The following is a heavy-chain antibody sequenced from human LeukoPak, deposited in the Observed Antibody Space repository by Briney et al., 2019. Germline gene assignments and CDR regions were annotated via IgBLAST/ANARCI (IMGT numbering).Heavy chain of an antibody. Sequence: VASVKVSCKASGYTFTSYGISWVRQAPGQGLEWMGWISAYNGNTNYAQKLQGRVTMTTDTSTSTADMELRSLSSDDTAVYYCARISMVRGVILGPDYWGQGTLVTVSS. CDR1: GYTFTSYG. CDR3: ARISMVRGVILGPDY. J-gene: IGHJ4*02. D-gene: IGHD3-10*01. V-gene: IGHV1-18*01. CDR2: ISAYNGNT.